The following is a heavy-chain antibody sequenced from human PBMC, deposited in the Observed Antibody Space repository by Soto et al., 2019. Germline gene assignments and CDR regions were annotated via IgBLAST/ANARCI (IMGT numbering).Heavy chain of an antibody. D-gene: IGHD5-12*01. CDR2: IYRDGTT. CDR1: GFSLNNYW. Sequence: VGSLRLSCAVSGFSLNNYWMHWVRQRPGKGLVWVARIYRDGTTSYADSVKGRFTISRDNAKNTVSLQMNSLKDEDTAVYYCMRGNTGYGKFDYWGQGTLVTVSS. J-gene: IGHJ4*02. CDR3: MRGNTGYGKFDY. V-gene: IGHV3-74*01.